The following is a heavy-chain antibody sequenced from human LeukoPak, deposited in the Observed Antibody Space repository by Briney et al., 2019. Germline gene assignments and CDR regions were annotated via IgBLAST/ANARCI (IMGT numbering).Heavy chain of an antibody. CDR1: GSTFSTDA. CDR3: ARDYYDFWSGNRGDY. V-gene: IGHV3-23*01. J-gene: IGHJ4*02. CDR2: IIPSGHTT. D-gene: IGHD3-3*01. Sequence: PGGSLRLSCAASGSTFSTDAMHWVRQAPGKGLEWVSGIIPSGHTTYYADSVRGRFTISRDNSRNTLYLQMNSLRAEDTAVYYCARDYYDFWSGNRGDYWGQGTLVTVSS.